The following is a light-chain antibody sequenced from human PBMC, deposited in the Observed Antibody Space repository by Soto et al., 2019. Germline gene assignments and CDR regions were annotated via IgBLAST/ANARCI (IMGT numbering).Light chain of an antibody. CDR3: QQYYSTPRT. CDR2: WAS. V-gene: IGKV4-1*01. J-gene: IGKJ1*01. CDR1: QSVLYSSNNKNY. Sequence: DIVMTQSPDSLAVSLCERATINCKSSQSVLYSSNNKNYLAWYQQKPGQPPKLLIYWASTRESGVPDRFSGSGSGTDFTLTISSLQAEDVAAYYCQQYYSTPRTFGQGTKVDIK.